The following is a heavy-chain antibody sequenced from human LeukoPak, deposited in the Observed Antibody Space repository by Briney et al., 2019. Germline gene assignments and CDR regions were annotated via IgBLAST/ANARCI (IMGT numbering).Heavy chain of an antibody. CDR3: ARDQGSIILGYFDY. CDR1: GASISSTNNF. J-gene: IGHJ4*02. Sequence: SETLSLTCTVSGASISSTNNFWGWIRQTPGKGLEWIATIYYSVSTYYNPSLKSRLSISVDTSKNQFSLKLSSVTAADTAVYYCARDQGSIILGYFDYWGQGTLVTVSS. D-gene: IGHD1-14*01. V-gene: IGHV4-39*07. CDR2: IYYSVST.